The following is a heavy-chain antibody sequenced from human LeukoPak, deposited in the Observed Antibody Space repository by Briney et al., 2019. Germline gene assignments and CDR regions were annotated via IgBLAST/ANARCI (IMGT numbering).Heavy chain of an antibody. CDR2: ISAYNGNT. CDR1: GYTFTGYY. CDR3: ARVLLGVFGY. D-gene: IGHD3-10*02. V-gene: IGHV1-18*04. J-gene: IGHJ4*02. Sequence: ASVKVSCKASGYTFTGYYMHWVRQAPGQGLEWMGWISAYNGNTNYAQKLQGRVTMTTDTSTSTAYMELRSLRSDDTAVYYCARVLLGVFGYWGQGTLVTVSS.